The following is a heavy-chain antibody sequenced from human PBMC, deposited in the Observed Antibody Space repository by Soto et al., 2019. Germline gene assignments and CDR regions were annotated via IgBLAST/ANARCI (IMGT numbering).Heavy chain of an antibody. J-gene: IGHJ6*02. V-gene: IGHV3-30*03. CDR2: ISYDGSNK. CDR3: VRQAKLTSVTANVGYYYGLDI. Sequence: GGALRLSCAASGFTFSSYGIHWVRQAPGKGLEWVAVISYDGSNKYYADSVKGRFTISRDNSKNTLYLQMNSLRAEDTAVYFCVRQAKLTSVTANVGYYYGLDIWGQGTTVTVSS. D-gene: IGHD1-1*01. CDR1: GFTFSSYG.